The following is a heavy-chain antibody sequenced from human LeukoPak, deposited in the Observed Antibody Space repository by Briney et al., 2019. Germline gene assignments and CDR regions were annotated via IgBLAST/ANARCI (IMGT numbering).Heavy chain of an antibody. CDR3: ARDMWVICDY. V-gene: IGHV3-74*01. Sequence: PGGSLRLSCAAPGFSFSDYWMHWVRQAPGKGPAWVSHINPDGTSASYADSVKGRFTISRDNAKNTLYLQISSVRAEDTAVYYCARDMWVICDYWGQGTLVTVSS. D-gene: IGHD1-26*01. CDR2: INPDGTSA. J-gene: IGHJ4*02. CDR1: GFSFSDYW.